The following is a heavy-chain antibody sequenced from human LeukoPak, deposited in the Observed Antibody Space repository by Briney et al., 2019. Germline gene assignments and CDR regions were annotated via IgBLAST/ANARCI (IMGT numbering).Heavy chain of an antibody. CDR1: GGSSSSSNW. CDR3: ARGTLWYYFDY. J-gene: IGHJ4*02. V-gene: IGHV4-4*02. D-gene: IGHD3-10*01. CDR2: IYHSGST. Sequence: PSETLSLTCAVSGGSSSSSNWWSWVRQPPGKGLEWIGEIYHSGSTTYNPSLKSPVTISVDKSKNQCSLKLSSVTAADTALYYCARGTLWYYFDYWGQGTLVTVSS.